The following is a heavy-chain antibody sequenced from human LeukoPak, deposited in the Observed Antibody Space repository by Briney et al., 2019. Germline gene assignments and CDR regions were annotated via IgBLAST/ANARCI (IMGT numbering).Heavy chain of an antibody. Sequence: PSETLSLTCAVYGGSFSGYYWSWIRQPPGKGLEWIGEINHSGSTNYNPSLKSRVTISVDTSKNQFSLKLSSVTAADTAVYYRARDSSRSDYGDYSDYWGQGTLVTVSS. CDR3: ARDSSRSDYGDYSDY. CDR1: GGSFSGYY. V-gene: IGHV4-34*01. CDR2: INHSGST. J-gene: IGHJ4*02. D-gene: IGHD4-17*01.